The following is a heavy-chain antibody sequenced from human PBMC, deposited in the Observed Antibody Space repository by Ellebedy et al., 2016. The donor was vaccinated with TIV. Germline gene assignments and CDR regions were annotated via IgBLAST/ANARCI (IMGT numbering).Heavy chain of an antibody. CDR1: GGSFSSYY. J-gene: IGHJ4*02. Sequence: SETLSLTXSVSGGSFSSYYWSWIRQPPGKGLEWIGEIYHSGSTNYNSSLKSRTIVSIDKSKNQFSLRLSSLTAADTAVYYCVRAKYYSDTSSYGFDKWGQGTLVTVSS. CDR2: IYHSGST. V-gene: IGHV4-34*01. D-gene: IGHD3-22*01. CDR3: VRAKYYSDTSSYGFDK.